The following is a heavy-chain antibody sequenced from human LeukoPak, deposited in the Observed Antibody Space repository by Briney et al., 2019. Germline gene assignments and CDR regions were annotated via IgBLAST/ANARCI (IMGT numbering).Heavy chain of an antibody. CDR1: GYTFTSYY. CDR3: ARARTIAADDY. J-gene: IGHJ4*02. CDR2: INPSGGST. D-gene: IGHD6-13*01. V-gene: IGHV1-46*03. Sequence: ASMKVSCKASGYTFTSYYMHWVRQAPGQGLEWMGIINPSGGSTSYAQKFQGRVTMTRDTSTSTVYMELSSLRSEDTAVYYCARARTIAADDYWGQGTLVTVSS.